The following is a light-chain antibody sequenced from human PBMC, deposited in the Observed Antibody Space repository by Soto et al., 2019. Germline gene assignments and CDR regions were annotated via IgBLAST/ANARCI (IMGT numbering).Light chain of an antibody. V-gene: IGLV1-51*01. J-gene: IGLJ1*01. CDR1: SXNIGGNS. Sequence: QSVLTQPPSVSGAPGPRFTISCSGSSXNIGGNSVSWYQQLPGTAPKLLIYDDDKRPSGIPDRFSGSKSGTSATLGITGFQTGDEADYYCGSWDSSLTAYVFAPATKVTV. CDR3: GSWDSSLTAYV. CDR2: DDD.